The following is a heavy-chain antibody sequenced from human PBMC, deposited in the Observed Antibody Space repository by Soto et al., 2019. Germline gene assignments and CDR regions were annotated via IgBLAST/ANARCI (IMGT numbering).Heavy chain of an antibody. V-gene: IGHV3-30*02. CDR2: IRSDGSNI. Sequence: VGSLRLSCTTSGTIFSGYGMHWVRQAPGKGLEWVALIRSDGSNIQYADSVKGRFTISRDNSRNFLYLQMNSLRDDDTAVYYCAMIPAYCGGDCYSRPWGQGTLVTVSS. D-gene: IGHD2-21*02. J-gene: IGHJ5*02. CDR1: GTIFSGYG. CDR3: AMIPAYCGGDCYSRP.